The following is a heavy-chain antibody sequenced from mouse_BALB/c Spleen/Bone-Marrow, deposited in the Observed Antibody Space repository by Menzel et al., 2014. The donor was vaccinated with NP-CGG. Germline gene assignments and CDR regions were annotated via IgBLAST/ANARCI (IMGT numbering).Heavy chain of an antibody. Sequence: EVQLQESGPELEKPGASVKISCKASGYSFTGYNMNWVKQSNGKSLEWIGNIDPYYGGISYNQKFKDKATLTVDKSSSTDYMQLKSQTSEDSAVYYCARSIEYKPLTYWGQGTLVTVSA. CDR3: ARSIEYKPLTY. D-gene: IGHD1-3*01. V-gene: IGHV1-39*01. CDR1: GYSFTGYN. CDR2: IDPYYGGI. J-gene: IGHJ3*01.